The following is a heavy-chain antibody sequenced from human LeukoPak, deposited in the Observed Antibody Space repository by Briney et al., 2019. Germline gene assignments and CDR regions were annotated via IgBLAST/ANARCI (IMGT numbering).Heavy chain of an antibody. CDR2: IKSKTDGGTT. V-gene: IGHV3-15*01. J-gene: IGHJ5*02. Sequence: GGSLRLSCAASGFPFSNAWMSWVRQTPGKGLEWVGRIKSKTDGGTTDYAAPVKGRFTISRDDSTNTLFLQMNSLKTEDTAVYYCTTEPRGSGYSYTWGQGTLVTVSS. D-gene: IGHD5-18*01. CDR3: TTEPRGSGYSYT. CDR1: GFPFSNAW.